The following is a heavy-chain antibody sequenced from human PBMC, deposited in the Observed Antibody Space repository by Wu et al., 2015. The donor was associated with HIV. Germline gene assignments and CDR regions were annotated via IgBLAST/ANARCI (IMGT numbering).Heavy chain of an antibody. V-gene: IGHV1-18*01. D-gene: IGHD3-22*01. Sequence: GQGLEWMGWISAYNGNTNYAQKLQGRVTMTTDTSTSTAYIELRTLRSDDTAMYYCARAVGGYYNNFDYWGQGTLVTVSS. J-gene: IGHJ4*02. CDR2: ISAYNGNT. CDR3: ARAVGGYYNNFDY.